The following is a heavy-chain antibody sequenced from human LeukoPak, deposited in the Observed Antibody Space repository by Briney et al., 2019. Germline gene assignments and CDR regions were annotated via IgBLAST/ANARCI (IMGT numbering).Heavy chain of an antibody. CDR1: GGSISSSSYY. CDR3: ARHTPKVLLWFGEQEFDY. J-gene: IGHJ4*02. V-gene: IGHV4-39*07. CDR2: IYYSGST. D-gene: IGHD3-10*01. Sequence: SETLSLTCTVSGGSISSSSYYWGWIRQPPGKGLEWIGSIYYSGSTNYNPSLKSRVTISVDTSKNQFSLKLSSVTAADTAVYYCARHTPKVLLWFGEQEFDYWGQGTLVTVSS.